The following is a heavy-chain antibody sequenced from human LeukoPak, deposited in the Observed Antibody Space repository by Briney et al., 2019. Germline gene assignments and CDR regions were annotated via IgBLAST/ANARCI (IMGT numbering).Heavy chain of an antibody. CDR2: IYYSGST. D-gene: IGHD3-9*01. CDR3: ARQCPPPSYYDILTGYYKDYYGMDV. CDR1: GGSISSSSYY. J-gene: IGHJ6*02. Sequence: SETLSLTCTVSGGSISSSSYYWGWIRQPPGKGLEWIGSIYYSGSTYYNPSLKSRVTISVDTSKNQFSLKLSSVTAADTAVYYCARQCPPPSYYDILTGYYKDYYGMDVWGQGTTVTVSS. V-gene: IGHV4-39*01.